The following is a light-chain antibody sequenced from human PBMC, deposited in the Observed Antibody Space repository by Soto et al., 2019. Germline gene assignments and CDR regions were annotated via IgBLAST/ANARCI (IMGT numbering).Light chain of an antibody. Sequence: EIVLTQSPGTLSSSPGERATLSCRASQSVSSSYLAWYQQKPGQAPRLLIYGASSRATGIPDRFSGSGSRTDFTLTISRLEPEDFAVYYCQQYGSSPRTFGQGTKVEIK. V-gene: IGKV3-20*01. CDR2: GAS. J-gene: IGKJ1*01. CDR3: QQYGSSPRT. CDR1: QSVSSSY.